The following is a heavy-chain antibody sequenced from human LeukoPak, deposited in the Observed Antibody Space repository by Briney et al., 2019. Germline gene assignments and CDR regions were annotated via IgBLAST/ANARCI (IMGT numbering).Heavy chain of an antibody. Sequence: GASVKVSCKASGYTFTSYDIDWVRQATGQGLEWMGWMNPNSGNTGCAQKFQGRVTMTRNTSISTAYMELSSLRSEDTAVYYCARRGIVATAFDYWGQGTLVTVSS. D-gene: IGHD5-12*01. J-gene: IGHJ4*02. CDR3: ARRGIVATAFDY. V-gene: IGHV1-8*01. CDR2: MNPNSGNT. CDR1: GYTFTSYD.